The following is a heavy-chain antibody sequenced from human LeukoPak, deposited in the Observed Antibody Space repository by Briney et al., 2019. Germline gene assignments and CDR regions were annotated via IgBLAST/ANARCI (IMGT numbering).Heavy chain of an antibody. Sequence: SETLSLTCAVSGYSISSGYYWGWIRPPPGKGLEWIGSIYHSGSTYYNPSLKSRVTISVDTSKNQFSLKLSSATAADTAVYYCARSTTVRNRWVDPWGQGTLVTVSS. J-gene: IGHJ5*02. V-gene: IGHV4-38-2*01. CDR3: ARSTTVRNRWVDP. D-gene: IGHD2-2*01. CDR1: GYSISSGYY. CDR2: IYHSGST.